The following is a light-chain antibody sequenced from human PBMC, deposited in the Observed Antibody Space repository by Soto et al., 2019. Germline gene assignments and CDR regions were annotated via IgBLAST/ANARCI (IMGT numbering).Light chain of an antibody. J-gene: IGKJ4*01. CDR1: QGIRNF. CDR3: QNYDSAPPAGA. V-gene: IGKV1-27*01. Sequence: DIQMTQSPSSLSASVGDRVTITCRASQGIRNFLAWYQQKPGKIPKVLIYAASTLQSGVPSRFSGSGSGTDFTFTISSLQPEDVANYYCQNYDSAPPAGAFGGGTKVEIK. CDR2: AAS.